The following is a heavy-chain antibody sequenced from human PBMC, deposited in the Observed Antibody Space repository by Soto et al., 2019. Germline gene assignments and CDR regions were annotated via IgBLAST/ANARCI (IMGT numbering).Heavy chain of an antibody. D-gene: IGHD2-2*01. CDR2: IYSGGST. J-gene: IGHJ6*02. Sequence: SETLSLTCTVSGGFVNSDTHSWSWIRQTPGKRLEWIGFIYSGGSTKNPSLRSRVTMSVDTSKNQFSLKLRSVIVADTAVYHCARFVRSCSATTCSTRADVWGQGMTVTVSS. CDR3: ARFVRSCSATTCSTRADV. CDR1: GGFVNSDTHS. V-gene: IGHV4-61*01.